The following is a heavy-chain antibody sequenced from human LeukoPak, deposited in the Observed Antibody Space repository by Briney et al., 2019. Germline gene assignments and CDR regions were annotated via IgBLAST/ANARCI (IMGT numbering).Heavy chain of an antibody. Sequence: PGGSLRLSCAASGFAFSTYSMNWVRQAPGKGLEWVSSISSSSTYIYYADSMKGRVTISRDNAKNSLYLQMNSPRAEDTAVYYCARVLSGCETTRCELDYWGQGTLVTVSS. CDR2: ISSSSTYI. D-gene: IGHD1-26*01. CDR1: GFAFSTYS. J-gene: IGHJ4*02. V-gene: IGHV3-21*01. CDR3: ARVLSGCETTRCELDY.